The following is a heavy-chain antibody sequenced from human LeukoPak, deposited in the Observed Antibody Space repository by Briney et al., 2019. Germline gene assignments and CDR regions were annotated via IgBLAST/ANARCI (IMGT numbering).Heavy chain of an antibody. V-gene: IGHV4-59*08. J-gene: IGHJ4*02. CDR1: GFTFSDYY. D-gene: IGHD3-10*01. CDR2: IYYSGST. CDR3: ARHAFSSYYSPFDY. Sequence: LRLSCAASGFTFSDYYMNWIRQAPGKGLEWVGYIYYSGSTNSNPSLKSRVTISVDTSRNQFSLKMTSVTAADTAVYYCARHAFSSYYSPFDYWGQGTLVTVSS.